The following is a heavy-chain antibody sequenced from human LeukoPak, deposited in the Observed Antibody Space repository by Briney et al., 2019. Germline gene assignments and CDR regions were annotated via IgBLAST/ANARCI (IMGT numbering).Heavy chain of an antibody. D-gene: IGHD5-18*01. CDR2: NYTSGST. CDR3: AGDTAMVTFNYYYYYMDV. V-gene: IGHV4-4*07. J-gene: IGHJ6*03. Sequence: SETLSLTCTVSGGSISSYYWSWIRQPAGKGLEWIGRNYTSGSTNYNPSLKSRVTMSVDTSKNQFSLKLSSVTAADTAVYYCAGDTAMVTFNYYYYYMDVWGKGTTVTVSS. CDR1: GGSISSYY.